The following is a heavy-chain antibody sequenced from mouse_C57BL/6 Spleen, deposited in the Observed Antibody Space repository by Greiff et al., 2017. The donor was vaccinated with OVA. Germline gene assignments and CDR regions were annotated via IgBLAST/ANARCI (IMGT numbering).Heavy chain of an antibody. V-gene: IGHV1-4*01. D-gene: IGHD2-4*01. Sequence: QVQLQQSGADLARPGASVKMSYKASGYTFTSYTMHWVKQRPGQGLEWIGYINPSSGYTKYNQKFKDKATLTADKSSSTAYMQLSSLTSEDSAVYYCARSDYDGYAMDYWGQGTSVTVSS. J-gene: IGHJ4*01. CDR3: ARSDYDGYAMDY. CDR2: INPSSGYT. CDR1: GYTFTSYT.